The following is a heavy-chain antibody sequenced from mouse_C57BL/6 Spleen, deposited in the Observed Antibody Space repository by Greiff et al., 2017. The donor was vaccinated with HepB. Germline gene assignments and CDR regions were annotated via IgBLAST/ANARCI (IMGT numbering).Heavy chain of an antibody. V-gene: IGHV1-26*01. CDR3: ARYDRYYDYEKAMDY. CDR2: INPNNGGT. D-gene: IGHD2-4*01. CDR1: GYTFTDYY. Sequence: EVQLQQSGPELVKPGASVKISCKASGYTFTDYYMNWVKQSHGKSLEWIGDINPNNGGTSYNQKFKGKATLTVDKSSSTAYMELRSLTSEDSAVYYCARYDRYYDYEKAMDYWGQGTSVTVSS. J-gene: IGHJ4*01.